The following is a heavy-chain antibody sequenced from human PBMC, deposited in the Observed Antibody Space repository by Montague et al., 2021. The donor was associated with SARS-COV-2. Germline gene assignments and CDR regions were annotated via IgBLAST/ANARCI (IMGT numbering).Heavy chain of an antibody. V-gene: IGHV4-39*01. J-gene: IGHJ2*01. CDR2: MHYSGGT. D-gene: IGHD2-21*02. CDR1: GDSISSNSYY. Sequence: SETLSLTCTVSGDSISSNSYYWSWIRQPPGKGLEWIGSMHYSGGTYHNPSLKSRVSISVDTSKNQFSLKLSSMTAADTAVYYCAKSDRDNWYFDIWGRGTLVTVSS. CDR3: AKSDRDNWYFDI.